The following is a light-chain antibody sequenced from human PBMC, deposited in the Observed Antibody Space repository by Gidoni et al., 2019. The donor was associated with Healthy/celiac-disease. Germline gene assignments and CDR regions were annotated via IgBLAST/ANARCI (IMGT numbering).Light chain of an antibody. CDR2: AAS. Sequence: DIQMTHSPSSLSASVGDRVTITCRASQSISSYLNWYQQKPGKAPKLLIYAASSLQSGVPSRFSGSGSGTDFTLTISSLQPEDFATYYCQQSYSTLGYTFGQXTKLEIK. CDR1: QSISSY. J-gene: IGKJ2*01. CDR3: QQSYSTLGYT. V-gene: IGKV1-39*01.